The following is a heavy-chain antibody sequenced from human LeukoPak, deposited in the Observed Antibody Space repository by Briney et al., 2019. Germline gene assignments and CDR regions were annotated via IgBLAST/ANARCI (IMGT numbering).Heavy chain of an antibody. J-gene: IGHJ4*01. V-gene: IGHV3-23*01. CDR2: ISGSGGSK. Sequence: GGSLRLSCAASGFTFSSYAMSWVRQAPGKGLEWVSAISGSGGSKYYADSVKGRFTISRDDSKNTVYLQMNSLRAEDPAVYSCAKYTSGTSYRGLDQWGHGTLVTVSS. D-gene: IGHD3-10*01. CDR3: AKYTSGTSYRGLDQ. CDR1: GFTFSSYA.